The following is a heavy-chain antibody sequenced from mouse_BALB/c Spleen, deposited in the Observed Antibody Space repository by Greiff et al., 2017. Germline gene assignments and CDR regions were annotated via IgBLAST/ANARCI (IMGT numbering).Heavy chain of an antibody. CDR2: ISYSGST. V-gene: IGHV3-2*02. CDR1: GYSITSDYA. Sequence: EVQLQQSGPGLVKPSQSLSLTCTVTGYSITSDYAWNWIRQFPGNKLEWMGYISYSGSTSYNPSLKSRISMTRDTSKNQFFLQLNSVTTEDTATYYCARDGYFMDYWGQGTSVTVSS. J-gene: IGHJ4*01. D-gene: IGHD2-3*01. CDR3: ARDGYFMDY.